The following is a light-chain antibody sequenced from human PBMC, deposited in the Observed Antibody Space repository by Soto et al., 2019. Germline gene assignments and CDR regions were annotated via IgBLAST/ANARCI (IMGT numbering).Light chain of an antibody. CDR2: GAS. CDR3: QQLHSYPLT. J-gene: IGKJ4*01. Sequence: DIQLTQSPSFLSASVGDRVTITCRASQGISDYVTWYQQKPGKAPKLLIYGASILQRGVPSRFSGTRSETEFTLTISSLQPEDFATYYCQQLHSYPLTFGGGTEVEI. CDR1: QGISDY. V-gene: IGKV1-9*01.